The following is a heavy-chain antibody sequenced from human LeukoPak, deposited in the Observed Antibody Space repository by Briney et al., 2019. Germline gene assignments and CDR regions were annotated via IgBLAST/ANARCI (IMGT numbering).Heavy chain of an antibody. J-gene: IGHJ4*02. Sequence: SETLSLTCTVSGGPISSYYWSWIRQPPGKGLEWVGYIYYSGSTNYNPSLKSRVTISVDTSKNQFSLKLSSVTAADTAVYYCARAHSSGWDYFDYWGQGTLVIVFS. V-gene: IGHV4-59*01. CDR3: ARAHSSGWDYFDY. CDR2: IYYSGST. D-gene: IGHD6-19*01. CDR1: GGPISSYY.